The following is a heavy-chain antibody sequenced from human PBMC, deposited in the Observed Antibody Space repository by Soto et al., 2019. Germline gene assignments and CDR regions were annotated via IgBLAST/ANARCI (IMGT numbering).Heavy chain of an antibody. CDR3: AKFSATSGYDISSAPDY. CDR2: ISGGGSNT. D-gene: IGHD6-6*01. V-gene: IGHV3-23*01. CDR1: GFSFSNYA. J-gene: IGHJ4*02. Sequence: PVGSLRLSCAASGFSFSNYAMTWVRQAPGKGLEWVSAISGGGSNTFYADSVKGRFTISRDNSRKTLYLQMTSLRAEDAAVYCCAKFSATSGYDISSAPDYWGQGTLVTVSS.